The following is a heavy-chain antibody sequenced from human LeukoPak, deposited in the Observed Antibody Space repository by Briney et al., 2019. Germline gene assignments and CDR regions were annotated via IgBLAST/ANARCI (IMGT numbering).Heavy chain of an antibody. V-gene: IGHV4-34*01. D-gene: IGHD2-2*01. CDR1: GGSFSGYY. Sequence: SETLSLTCAVYGGSFSGYYWSWIPQPAGKGLEWIGEINHSGSTNYNPSLKSRVTISVDTSKNQFSLKMSSVTAADTAVYYCANQYQLLSGGWFDPWGQGTLVTVSS. J-gene: IGHJ5*02. CDR3: ANQYQLLSGGWFDP. CDR2: INHSGST.